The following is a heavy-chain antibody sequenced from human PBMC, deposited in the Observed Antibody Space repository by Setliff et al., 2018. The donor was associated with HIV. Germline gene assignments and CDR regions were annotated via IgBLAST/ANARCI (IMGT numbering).Heavy chain of an antibody. CDR3: TRAFPPMIPAAFDI. CDR1: GFSFSRHY. J-gene: IGHJ3*02. Sequence: ASVKVSCKASGFSFSRHYIHWVRQAPGQGLEWMGMINPSDGIPSYAQKFQGRVVVTRDTSRSTVYMELSSLRSEDTAVYFCTRAFPPMIPAAFDIWGRGTLVTVSS. CDR2: INPSDGIP. V-gene: IGHV1-46*01. D-gene: IGHD3-22*01.